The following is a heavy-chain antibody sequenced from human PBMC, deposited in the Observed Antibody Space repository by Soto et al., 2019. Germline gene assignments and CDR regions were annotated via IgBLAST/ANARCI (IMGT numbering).Heavy chain of an antibody. CDR1: GYSISSGYY. CDR2: IYHSGST. CDR3: AREKLIFGVVEYYYYYYGMDV. Sequence: ETLSLTCAVSGYSISSGYYWGWIRQPPGKGLEWIGSIYHSGSTYYNPSLKSRVTISVDTSKNQFSLKLSSVTAADTAVYYCAREKLIFGVVEYYYYYYGMDVWGQGTTVTVSS. V-gene: IGHV4-38-2*02. J-gene: IGHJ6*02. D-gene: IGHD3-3*01.